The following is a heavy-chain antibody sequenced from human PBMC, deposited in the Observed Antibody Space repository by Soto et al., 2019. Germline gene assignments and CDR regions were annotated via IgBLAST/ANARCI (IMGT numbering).Heavy chain of an antibody. D-gene: IGHD2-15*01. CDR2: ISGSGRYI. CDR3: AIGGGGVVDEPGVNCGDY. V-gene: IGHV3-21*01. CDR1: GFTFSTYS. Sequence: EVQLVESGGGLVKPGGSLRLSCAASGFTFSTYSMNWVRQAPGKGLEWVSSISGSGRYIYYADSVKGRFTISRDNAEKSLYLQNHCLSSEDADVSSLAIGGGGVVDEPGVNCGDYWGQGTLVTVSS. J-gene: IGHJ4*02.